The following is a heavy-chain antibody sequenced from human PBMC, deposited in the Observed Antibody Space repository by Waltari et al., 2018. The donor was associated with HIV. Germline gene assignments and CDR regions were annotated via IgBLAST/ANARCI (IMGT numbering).Heavy chain of an antibody. CDR1: GFTFSIYW. CDR2: INQDGSAK. J-gene: IGHJ5*02. CDR3: ATYSGSYWGAHNWFDP. Sequence: EVQLVESGGGLVQPGGSLRLSCAASGFTFSIYWMSWLRQAPGERLEWVANINQDGSAKHYANSVRGRCTISRDNSQNSLYLQMNSLRADDTAVYYCATYSGSYWGAHNWFDPWGQGTLVTVSS. V-gene: IGHV3-7*01. D-gene: IGHD1-26*01.